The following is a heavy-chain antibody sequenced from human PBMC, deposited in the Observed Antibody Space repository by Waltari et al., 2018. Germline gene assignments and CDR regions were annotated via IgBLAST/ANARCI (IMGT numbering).Heavy chain of an antibody. CDR2: FDPEDGET. V-gene: IGHV1-24*01. J-gene: IGHJ3*02. D-gene: IGHD3-3*01. CDR3: ATDQIFGVVIIGGRAFDI. Sequence: QVQLVQSGAEVKKPGASVKVSCKVSGYTLTELSMHWVRQAPGKGLEGMGGFDPEDGETIYAQKFQGRGTMTEDTSTDTAYMELSSLRSEDTAVYYCATDQIFGVVIIGGRAFDIWGQGTMVTVSS. CDR1: GYTLTELS.